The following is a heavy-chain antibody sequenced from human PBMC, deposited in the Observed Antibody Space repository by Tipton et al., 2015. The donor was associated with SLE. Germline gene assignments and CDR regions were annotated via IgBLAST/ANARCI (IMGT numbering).Heavy chain of an antibody. CDR1: GFTFNNYW. CDR2: SNSDGSIT. CDR3: ARAIVVVPGHYYMDV. V-gene: IGHV3-74*01. J-gene: IGHJ6*03. D-gene: IGHD2-2*01. Sequence: SLRLSCAASGFTFNNYWMHWVRQGPGKGLVWVSRSNSDGSITSYADSVRGRFTISSDNAKSTLYLQMNSLRAEDTAVYYCARAIVVVPGHYYMDVWGKGTTVTISS.